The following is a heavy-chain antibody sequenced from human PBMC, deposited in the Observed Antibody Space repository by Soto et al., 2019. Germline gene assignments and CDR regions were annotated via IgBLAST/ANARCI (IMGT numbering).Heavy chain of an antibody. CDR3: ARVGTGDYQPVDY. V-gene: IGHV3-74*01. CDR2: INSDGSST. J-gene: IGHJ4*02. D-gene: IGHD4-17*01. Sequence: TGGSLRLSCAASGFTFSSYWMHWVRQAPGKGLVWVSRINSDGSSTSYADSVKGRFTISRDNAKNTLYLKMNSLRAEDTAVYYCARVGTGDYQPVDYWGQGTLVTVSS. CDR1: GFTFSSYW.